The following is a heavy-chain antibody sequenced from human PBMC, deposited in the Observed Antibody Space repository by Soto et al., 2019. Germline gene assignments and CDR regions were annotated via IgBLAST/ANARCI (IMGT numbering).Heavy chain of an antibody. V-gene: IGHV3-30*18. D-gene: IGHD2-2*02. CDR2: ISYDGSEK. J-gene: IGHJ4*02. Sequence: LRLSCAASGFTFSSFGMHWVRQAPCKGLEWVAVISYDGSEKYYVDSVKGRFTISKDNSKNTLYLQMNSLRPEDTAVYYCAKSPNFYCSSPNCYKYYFDHWGQGTRVTVS. CDR3: AKSPNFYCSSPNCYKYYFDH. CDR1: GFTFSSFG.